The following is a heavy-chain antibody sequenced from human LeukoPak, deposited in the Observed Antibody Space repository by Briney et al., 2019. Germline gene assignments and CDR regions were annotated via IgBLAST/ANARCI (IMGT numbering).Heavy chain of an antibody. CDR1: GGSFSAYY. Sequence: SETLSLTCAVYGGSFSAYYWSWIRQPPGKGLEWIGELNHSGSTNYNPSLKSRVTISVDTSKNQFSLKLSSVTAADTAVYYCARGGGSYYPDHWGQGTLVTVSS. CDR2: LNHSGST. CDR3: ARGGGSYYPDH. J-gene: IGHJ4*02. D-gene: IGHD1-26*01. V-gene: IGHV4-34*01.